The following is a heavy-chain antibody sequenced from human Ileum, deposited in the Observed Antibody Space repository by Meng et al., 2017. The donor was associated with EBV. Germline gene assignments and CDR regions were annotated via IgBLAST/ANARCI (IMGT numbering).Heavy chain of an antibody. J-gene: IGHJ4*02. Sequence: QLQLQESGPGLWKPSETLSLTCSVSGGSLSSSSYYWGWIRQPPGKGLEWIGNIHYSGSTYYNPSLKSRVTISVDTSKNQFSLKLRSVTAADTAVYYCARTYYYDSSGYAPFDYWGQGTLVTVSS. D-gene: IGHD3-22*01. CDR2: IHYSGST. CDR1: GGSLSSSSYY. V-gene: IGHV4-39*07. CDR3: ARTYYYDSSGYAPFDY.